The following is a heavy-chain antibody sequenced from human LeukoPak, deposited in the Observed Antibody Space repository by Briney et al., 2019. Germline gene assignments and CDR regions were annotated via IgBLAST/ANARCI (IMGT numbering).Heavy chain of an antibody. CDR2: XSSSSSYI. Sequence: MXWVRQXXXXGXXGXXSXSSSSSYIYYADSGKGRFTISRDNAKTSLYLQVNSLRAEDTAVYYCARRMSYVWGSYRIDGMDVWGQGTTVTVSS. J-gene: IGHJ6*02. V-gene: IGHV3-21*01. D-gene: IGHD3-16*02. CDR3: ARRMSYVWGSYRIDGMDV.